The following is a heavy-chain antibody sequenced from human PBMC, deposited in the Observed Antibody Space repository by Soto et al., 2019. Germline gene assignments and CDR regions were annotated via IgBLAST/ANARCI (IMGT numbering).Heavy chain of an antibody. CDR3: ARGEGAAARHDAYDI. CDR2: ISTSTGNT. CDR1: GYPFTNYD. J-gene: IGHJ3*02. D-gene: IGHD3-16*01. Sequence: XSVKVACKAAGYPFTNYDFGWVRQAPGQGLEWMGWISTSTGNTNYAQKLKGRVTMTTDTSASTAYMELRSLRSDDTAVYFCARGEGAAARHDAYDIWGQGTMVTVSS. V-gene: IGHV1-18*04.